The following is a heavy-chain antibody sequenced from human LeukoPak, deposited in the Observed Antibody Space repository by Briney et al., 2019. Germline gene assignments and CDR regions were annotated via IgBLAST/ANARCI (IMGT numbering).Heavy chain of an antibody. V-gene: IGHV3-21*01. J-gene: IGHJ4*02. CDR3: ARARDGYDY. D-gene: IGHD5-24*01. CDR1: GFTFSTYS. Sequence: GESLRLSCAASGFTFSTYSMNWVRQTPGEGLEWVSSISISSNYIYYADSVEGRFTISRDNAKNSLYLQMNSLRAEDTAVYYCARARDGYDYWGQGTLVTVSS. CDR2: ISISSNYI.